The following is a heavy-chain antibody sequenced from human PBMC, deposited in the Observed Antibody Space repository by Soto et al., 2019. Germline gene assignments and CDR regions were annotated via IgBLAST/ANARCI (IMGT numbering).Heavy chain of an antibody. CDR2: ILYDGINK. CDR3: AKEWMVAATLFDY. Sequence: QVRLVESGGGVVQPGRSLRLSCAASGFTFSNYGMHWVRQAPGKGLEWVAVILYDGINKYYADSVKGRFTISRDNSKSTLYLQMNSLRTEDTAVYYCAKEWMVAATLFDYGGQGTLVTVSS. V-gene: IGHV3-30*18. J-gene: IGHJ4*02. CDR1: GFTFSNYG. D-gene: IGHD2-15*01.